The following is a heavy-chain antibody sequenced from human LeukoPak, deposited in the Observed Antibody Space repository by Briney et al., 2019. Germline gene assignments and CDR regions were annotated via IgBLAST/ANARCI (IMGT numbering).Heavy chain of an antibody. CDR1: GYIFSSYG. CDR3: ARETGDAKYYYYGMDV. V-gene: IGHV1-18*01. CDR2: ISTDSGDT. J-gene: IGHJ6*02. Sequence: ASVKVSCKASGYIFSSYGISWVRQAPGQGLEWMGWISTDSGDTKYAQKFQGRVTMTTDTSTSTAYMELRSLRSDDTAVYYCARETGDAKYYYYGMDVWGQGTTVTVSS. D-gene: IGHD7-27*01.